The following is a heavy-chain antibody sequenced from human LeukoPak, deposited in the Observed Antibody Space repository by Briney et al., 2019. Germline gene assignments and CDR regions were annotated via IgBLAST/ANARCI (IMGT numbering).Heavy chain of an antibody. V-gene: IGHV1-18*01. CDR3: ARDSESSGLY. J-gene: IGHJ4*02. D-gene: IGHD3-22*01. Sequence: ASVKVSCKASGYPFTTYGISWVRQAPGQGLEWMGWISGYNGKTKYAQNIQDRLTMTIDTSTSTAYMELRSLRSGDTGMYYCARDSESSGLYWGQGTLVTVSS. CDR2: ISGYNGKT. CDR1: GYPFTTYG.